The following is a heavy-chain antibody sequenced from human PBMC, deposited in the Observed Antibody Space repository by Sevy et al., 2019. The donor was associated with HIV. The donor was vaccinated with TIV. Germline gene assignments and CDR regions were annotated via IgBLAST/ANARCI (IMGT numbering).Heavy chain of an antibody. J-gene: IGHJ4*02. V-gene: IGHV1-46*01. CDR2: INPSGGST. CDR3: ARDLTIFGVIPDY. CDR1: GYTFSSYY. D-gene: IGHD3-3*01. Sequence: ASVKVSCKASGYTFSSYYMHWVRQAPGQGLEWMGIINPSGGSTSYAQKFQGRVTMTRDTSTSTVYMELSSLRSEDTAFYYCARDLTIFGVIPDYWGQGTLVTVSS.